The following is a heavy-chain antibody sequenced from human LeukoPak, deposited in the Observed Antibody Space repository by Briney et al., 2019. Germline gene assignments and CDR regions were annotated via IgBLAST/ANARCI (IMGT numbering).Heavy chain of an antibody. CDR3: ARGLGINAFDV. CDR2: IDPNSGVT. D-gene: IGHD7-27*01. V-gene: IGHV1-2*02. CDR1: GYTFTGYY. J-gene: IGHJ3*01. Sequence: GASVKVSCTASGYTFTGYYMHWVRQAPGQGLEWMGWIDPNSGVTNFAQNFQGRLTMTTETSISTAYMELSRLTSDDTTVYYCARGLGINAFDVWGQGTLVTVSS.